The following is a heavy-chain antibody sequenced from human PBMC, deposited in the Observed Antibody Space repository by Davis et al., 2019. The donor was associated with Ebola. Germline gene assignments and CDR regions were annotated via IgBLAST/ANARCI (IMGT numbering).Heavy chain of an antibody. V-gene: IGHV3-53*04. CDR1: GFTVSSNY. Sequence: GESLKISCAASGFTVSSNYMSWVRQAPGKGLEWVSVIYSGGSTYYADSVKGRFTISRHNSKNTLYLQMNSLRAEDTAVYYCVSSTSSYYYFDYWGQGTLVTVSS. CDR3: VSSTSSYYYFDY. D-gene: IGHD2-2*01. CDR2: IYSGGST. J-gene: IGHJ4*02.